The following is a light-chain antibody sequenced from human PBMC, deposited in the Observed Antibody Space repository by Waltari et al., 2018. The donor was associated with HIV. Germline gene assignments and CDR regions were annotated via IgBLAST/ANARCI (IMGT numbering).Light chain of an antibody. CDR3: QVWDSSSDHRKV. J-gene: IGLJ2*01. CDR2: DDS. Sequence: SYVLTQPPSVSVAPGQTARITCGRNNIGSKSVPWYQQKPGQAPVLVVYDDSGRPSGIPERFSGSNSGNTATLTISRVEAGDEADYYCQVWDSSSDHRKVFGGGTKLTVL. CDR1: NIGSKS. V-gene: IGLV3-21*02.